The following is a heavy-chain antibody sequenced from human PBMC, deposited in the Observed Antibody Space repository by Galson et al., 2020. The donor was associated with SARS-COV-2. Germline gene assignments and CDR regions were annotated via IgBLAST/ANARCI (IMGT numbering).Heavy chain of an antibody. J-gene: IGHJ3*01. CDR3: AREFSGWYDLKPAFDF. Sequence: GESLKISCAASGFSFRSYAIHWVRQAPGKGLEWVAVIWYDGSDKYYADSVKGRFTISRDNSKNTLYLQMNSLRAEDTAVYYCAREFSGWYDLKPAFDFWGQGTMVTVSS. D-gene: IGHD6-19*01. V-gene: IGHV3-33*01. CDR2: IWYDGSDK. CDR1: GFSFRSYA.